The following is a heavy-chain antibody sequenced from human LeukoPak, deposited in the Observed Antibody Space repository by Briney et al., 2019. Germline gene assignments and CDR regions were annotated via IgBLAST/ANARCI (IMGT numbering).Heavy chain of an antibody. D-gene: IGHD5-18*01. J-gene: IGHJ4*02. Sequence: PGGPLRLSCAASGFTFSSYGMHWVRQAPGKGLEWVAVISYDGSNKYYADSVKGRFTISRDNSKNTVYLQMNSLRAEDTAVYYCARVGRGYTFKVYCFDYWGQGTLVTVSS. CDR3: ARVGRGYTFKVYCFDY. CDR2: ISYDGSNK. V-gene: IGHV3-30*03. CDR1: GFTFSSYG.